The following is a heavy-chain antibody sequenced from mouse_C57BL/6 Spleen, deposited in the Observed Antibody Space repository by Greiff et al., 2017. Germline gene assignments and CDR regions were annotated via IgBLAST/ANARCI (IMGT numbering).Heavy chain of an antibody. CDR1: GYTFTSYW. V-gene: IGHV1-69*01. J-gene: IGHJ2*01. CDR2: IDPSDSYT. D-gene: IGHD2-3*01. CDR3: ARFSYYGYSLFDY. Sequence: QVQLQQPGAELVMPGASVKLSCKASGYTFTSYWMHWVKQRPGQGLEWIGEIDPSDSYTNYNQKFKGKSTLTVDKSSSTAYMQLSSLTSEDSAVYYCARFSYYGYSLFDYWGQGTTLTVSS.